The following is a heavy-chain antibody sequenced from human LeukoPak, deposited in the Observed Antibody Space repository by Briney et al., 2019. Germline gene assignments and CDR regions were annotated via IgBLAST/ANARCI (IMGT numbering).Heavy chain of an antibody. J-gene: IGHJ4*02. CDR1: GFAFSSYV. CDR3: ARGRWLHRNFDY. D-gene: IGHD5-24*01. V-gene: IGHV3-30*04. Sequence: GGSLRLSCAASGFAFSSYVMHWVRQAPGKGLEWVAIISYDGSNEYYADSVKGRFTISRDNSKNTLYLQMNSLRAADTAVYYCARGRWLHRNFDYWGQGTLVTVSS. CDR2: ISYDGSNE.